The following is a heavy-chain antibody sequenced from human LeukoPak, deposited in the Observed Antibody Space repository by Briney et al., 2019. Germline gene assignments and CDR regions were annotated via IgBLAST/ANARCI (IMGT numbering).Heavy chain of an antibody. CDR1: GFTFSSYA. Sequence: GGSLRLSCAASGFTFSSYAMHWVRQAPGKGLEWVAVISYDGSNKYYADSVKGRFTISRDNSKNTLYLQMNSLRAEDTAVYYCALSCSWYGWFFDYWGQGTLVTVSS. CDR3: ALSCSWYGWFFDY. D-gene: IGHD6-13*01. V-gene: IGHV3-30*03. CDR2: ISYDGSNK. J-gene: IGHJ4*02.